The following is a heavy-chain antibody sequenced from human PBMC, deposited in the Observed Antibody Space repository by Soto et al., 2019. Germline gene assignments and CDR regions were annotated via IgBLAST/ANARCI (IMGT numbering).Heavy chain of an antibody. CDR2: ISGSGGST. Sequence: WGALWLTCAASWLSFSRYCLSWVRQAPGKGLEWVSSISGSGGSTYYADSVKGRFTISRDNSKNTLYLQMNSLRAEDTAVYYCANRGTNYYYGMDVWGQGTTVTVSS. J-gene: IGHJ6*02. V-gene: IGHV3-23*01. D-gene: IGHD1-7*01. CDR3: ANRGTNYYYGMDV. CDR1: WLSFSRYC.